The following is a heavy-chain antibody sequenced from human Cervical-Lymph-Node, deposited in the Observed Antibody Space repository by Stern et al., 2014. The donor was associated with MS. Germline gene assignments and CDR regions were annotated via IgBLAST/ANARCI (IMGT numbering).Heavy chain of an antibody. V-gene: IGHV3-23*04. CDR3: AKDIWGYAGMDV. J-gene: IGHJ6*02. D-gene: IGHD3-16*01. CDR1: GFAFTRCA. Sequence: EVQLVESGEALVKPGGSLRLSWRFSGFAFTRCAVAWVRLVPGTGLEWVVRVILDAVGTHYAHSVKGRFTISRDSSRNLLVLQMNSLRVDDTAIYYCAKDIWGYAGMDVWGQGTTVTVSS. CDR2: VILDAVGT.